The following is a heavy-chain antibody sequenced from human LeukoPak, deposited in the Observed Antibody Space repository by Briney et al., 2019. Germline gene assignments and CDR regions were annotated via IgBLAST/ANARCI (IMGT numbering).Heavy chain of an antibody. V-gene: IGHV3-7*03. CDR1: GVTFTSYW. Sequence: GGSLRLSCAASGVTFTSYWMSWVRQAPGKGLEWVTNIKQDGSEKYYVDSVKGRFTISRDNAKNSLYLQMNSLRAEDTAVYYCASVGNGVYGTYYFDYWAQGTLVTVSS. J-gene: IGHJ4*02. CDR3: ASVGNGVYGTYYFDY. CDR2: IKQDGSEK. D-gene: IGHD5/OR15-5a*01.